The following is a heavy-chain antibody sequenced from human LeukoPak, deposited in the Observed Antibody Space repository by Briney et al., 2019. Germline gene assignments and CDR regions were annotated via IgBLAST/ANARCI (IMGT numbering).Heavy chain of an antibody. Sequence: SQTLSLTCTVSGGSISSGGYYWSWIRQHPGKGLEWIGYIYYSGSTYYNPSLKSRVTISVDTSKNQFSLKLSSVTAADTAVYYCARAKTGGSCHFDYWGQGTLVTVSS. V-gene: IGHV4-31*03. CDR3: ARAKTGGSCHFDY. D-gene: IGHD2-15*01. J-gene: IGHJ4*02. CDR2: IYYSGST. CDR1: GGSISSGGYY.